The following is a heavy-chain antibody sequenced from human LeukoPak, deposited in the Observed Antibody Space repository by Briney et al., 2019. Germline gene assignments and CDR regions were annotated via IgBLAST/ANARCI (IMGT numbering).Heavy chain of an antibody. Sequence: GGSLRLSCAASGFTFDDYAMHWVRQAPGKGLEWVSYISSSGSPIYYADSVRGRFTISRDNAKNSLYLQMNSLRAEDTAVYYCARTFDNWGQGTKVTVSS. CDR1: GFTFDDYA. V-gene: IGHV3-48*03. J-gene: IGHJ3*02. CDR2: ISSSGSPI. CDR3: ARTFDN.